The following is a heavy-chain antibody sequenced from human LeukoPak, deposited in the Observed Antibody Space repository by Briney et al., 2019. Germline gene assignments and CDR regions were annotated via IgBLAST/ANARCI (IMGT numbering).Heavy chain of an antibody. Sequence: GGSLRLSCAAYGFTFRSYSMNWVRQAPGKGLEWVSSVSSSSGYIYYGDSVKGRFTISRDNAKNSLYLQMNSLRAEDTAVYFCARDLRSMDSSGYYYIDYWGQGTLVTVSS. V-gene: IGHV3-21*01. CDR3: ARDLRSMDSSGYYYIDY. D-gene: IGHD3-22*01. J-gene: IGHJ4*02. CDR1: GFTFRSYS. CDR2: VSSSSGYI.